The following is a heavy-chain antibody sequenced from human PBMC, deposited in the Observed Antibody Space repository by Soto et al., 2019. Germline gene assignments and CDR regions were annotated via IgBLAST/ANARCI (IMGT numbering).Heavy chain of an antibody. CDR1: GFTFDDYA. Sequence: EVQLVESGGGLVQPGRSLRLSCVASGFTFDDYAMHWVRQTPGKGLEWVSSIDWNGGSTAYADSVKGRFTISRDNARNSLYLQINSLRPEDTALYYCVKGRGSYFAYFGLDVWAKGPRSPSP. CDR3: VKGRGSYFAYFGLDV. CDR2: IDWNGGST. V-gene: IGHV3-9*01. D-gene: IGHD1-26*01. J-gene: IGHJ6*02.